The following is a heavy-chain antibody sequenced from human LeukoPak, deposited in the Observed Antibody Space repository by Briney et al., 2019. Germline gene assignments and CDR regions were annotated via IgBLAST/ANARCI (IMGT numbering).Heavy chain of an antibody. J-gene: IGHJ4*02. V-gene: IGHV3-43*01. D-gene: IGHD3-10*02. CDR2: AGWAGGTT. CDR3: AKELDTMFFDY. Sequence: GGSLRLSCATSGFNFDRYTIHWVRQAPGKGLEWVSLAGWAGGTTFYPDSVRGRFTISRDSGRKSVYLQMNSLTTDDTAFYFCAKELDTMFFDYWGQGALVAVSS. CDR1: GFNFDRYT.